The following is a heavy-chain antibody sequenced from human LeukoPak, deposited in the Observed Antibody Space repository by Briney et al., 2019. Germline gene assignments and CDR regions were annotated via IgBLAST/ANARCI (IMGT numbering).Heavy chain of an antibody. CDR3: ARSYSKGSFDY. CDR1: YW. J-gene: IGHJ4*02. D-gene: IGHD4-11*01. CDR2: IYPGDSDT. Sequence: YWSWIRQPPGKGLEWMGIIYPGDSDTRYGPSFQGQVTISADKSISTAYLQWSSLKASDTAMYYCARSYSKGSFDYWGQGTLVTVSS. V-gene: IGHV5-51*01.